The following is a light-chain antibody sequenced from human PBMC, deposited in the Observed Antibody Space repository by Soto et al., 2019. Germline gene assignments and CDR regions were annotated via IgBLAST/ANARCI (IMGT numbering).Light chain of an antibody. Sequence: EIVLTQSPGTLSLSPGERATLSCRASQSVSSSYLAWYQQKPGQAPRLLIYGASSRATGIPDRFSGGASGTDFTLTISRLEPEDFAVYYCQQYGSFTFTFGPGTKVDIK. CDR3: QQYGSFTFT. J-gene: IGKJ3*01. CDR2: GAS. CDR1: QSVSSSY. V-gene: IGKV3-20*01.